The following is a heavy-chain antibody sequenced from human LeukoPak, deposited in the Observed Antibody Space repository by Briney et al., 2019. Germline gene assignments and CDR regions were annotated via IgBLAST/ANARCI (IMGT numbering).Heavy chain of an antibody. CDR1: GYTFTDYY. CDR2: INPNSGGT. Sequence: ASVKVSRETSGYTFTDYYMHWVRQAPGQGLEWMGWINPNSGGTNYAQKFQGRVTMTRDTSISTAYMELSRLRSDDTAVYYCARAVYGSGSYYIDYWGQGTLVTVSS. D-gene: IGHD3-10*01. J-gene: IGHJ4*02. V-gene: IGHV1-2*02. CDR3: ARAVYGSGSYYIDY.